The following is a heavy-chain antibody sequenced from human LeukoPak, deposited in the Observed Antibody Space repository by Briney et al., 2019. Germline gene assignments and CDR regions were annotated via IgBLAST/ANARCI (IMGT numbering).Heavy chain of an antibody. V-gene: IGHV3-66*01. J-gene: IGHJ4*02. CDR1: GFTVSSNY. CDR2: IYSGGST. Sequence: GGSLRLSCAASGFTVSSNYMSWVRQAPGKGLEWVSVIYSGGSTYYADSVEGRFTISRDNSKNTLYLQMNSLRAEDTAVYYCARAQPWSSSWYPRNFDYWGQGTLVTVSS. CDR3: ARAQPWSSSWYPRNFDY. D-gene: IGHD6-13*01.